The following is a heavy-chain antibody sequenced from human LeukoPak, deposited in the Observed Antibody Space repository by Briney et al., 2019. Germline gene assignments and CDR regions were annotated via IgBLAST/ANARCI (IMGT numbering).Heavy chain of an antibody. CDR2: IDPSDSYT. CDR1: GYTFTNHW. D-gene: IGHD5-12*01. Sequence: GESLKISCKGSGYTFTNHWISWVRQMPGKGLEWMGKIDPSDSYTNYSPSFQGHVTISADKSISTAYLQWSSLKASDTAMYYFARAPDSESGNDYFDYWGQGTLSPSPQ. V-gene: IGHV5-10-1*01. J-gene: IGHJ4*02. CDR3: ARAPDSESGNDYFDY.